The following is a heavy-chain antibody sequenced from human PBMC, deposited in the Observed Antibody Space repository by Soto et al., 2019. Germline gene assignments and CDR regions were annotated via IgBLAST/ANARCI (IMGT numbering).Heavy chain of an antibody. J-gene: IGHJ6*02. CDR1: CGSFSGYY. Sequence: PSETLSLTCAVYCGSFSGYYWSRIRQPPGKGLEWIGEINHSGSTNYNPSLKGRVTISVDTSKNQFSLKLSSVTAADTAVYYCARVRMPYSRGRYVYGMDIWGQGTTVNVSS. CDR3: ARVRMPYSRGRYVYGMDI. D-gene: IGHD6-19*01. CDR2: INHSGST. V-gene: IGHV4-34*01.